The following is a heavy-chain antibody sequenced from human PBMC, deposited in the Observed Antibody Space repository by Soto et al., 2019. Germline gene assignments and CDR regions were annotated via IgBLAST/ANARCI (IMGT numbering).Heavy chain of an antibody. CDR2: FIPIFGTA. CDR1: GGTFSSYA. V-gene: IGHV1-69*01. Sequence: QVQLVQSGAEVKKPGSSVKVSCKASGGTFSSYAISWVRQAPGQGLEWMGGFIPIFGTANYAQKFQGRVTITADESTSTAYMELSSLRSEDTAVYYCATPMTTPGGAEYFDYWGQGTLVTVSS. J-gene: IGHJ4*02. D-gene: IGHD3-22*01. CDR3: ATPMTTPGGAEYFDY.